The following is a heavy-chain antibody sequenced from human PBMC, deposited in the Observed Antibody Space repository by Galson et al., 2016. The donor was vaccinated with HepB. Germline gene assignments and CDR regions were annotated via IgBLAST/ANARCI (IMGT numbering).Heavy chain of an antibody. CDR2: ISWNSGGV. D-gene: IGHD6-13*01. Sequence: SLRLSCAASGFTFDDYGMDWVRQAPGKGLEWVSGISWNSGGVGYADSVKGRFTISRDNSNNTLYLQVNSLRAEDTALYFCARYSNSWAPFDYWGQGSLVTVSS. V-gene: IGHV3-9*01. CDR1: GFTFDDYG. CDR3: ARYSNSWAPFDY. J-gene: IGHJ4*02.